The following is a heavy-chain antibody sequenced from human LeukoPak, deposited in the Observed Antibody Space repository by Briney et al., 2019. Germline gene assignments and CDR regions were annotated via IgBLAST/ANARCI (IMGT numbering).Heavy chain of an antibody. CDR1: GFTVSSNY. V-gene: IGHV3-53*01. J-gene: IGHJ4*02. D-gene: IGHD6-19*01. CDR3: ARDLASSSGWEFDY. Sequence: GGSLRLSCAASGFTVSSNYMNWVPQTPGKALEWVSLIYGGGSTYYADSVKGRFTISRDNSKNTLYLQMNSLRAEDTAVYYCARDLASSSGWEFDYWGQGTLVTVSS. CDR2: IYGGGST.